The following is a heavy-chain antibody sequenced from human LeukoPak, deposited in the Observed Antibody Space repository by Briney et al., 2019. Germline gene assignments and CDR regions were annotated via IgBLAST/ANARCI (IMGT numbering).Heavy chain of an antibody. CDR3: ARHGDYYDSSGYYYDY. CDR2: IYYSGST. D-gene: IGHD3-22*01. J-gene: IGHJ4*02. V-gene: IGHV4-39*01. CDR1: GGSISSSSYY. Sequence: KPSEALSLTCTVSGGSISSSSYYWGWIRQPPGKGLEWIGSIYYSGSTYYNPSLKSRVTISVDTSKNQFSLKLSSVTAADTAVYYCARHGDYYDSSGYYYDYWGQGTLVTVSS.